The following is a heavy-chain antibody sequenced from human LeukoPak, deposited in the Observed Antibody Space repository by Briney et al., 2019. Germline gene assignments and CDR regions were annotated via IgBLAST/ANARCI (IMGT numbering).Heavy chain of an antibody. CDR3: ARLYGSGWFDGDF. J-gene: IGHJ4*02. Sequence: SETLSLTCGVSGGSISNTNWWAWVRQPPGKGLEWIGYIYYSGSTNYNPSLKSRVTISVDTSKNQFSLKLSSVTAADTAVYYCARLYGSGWFDGDFWGRGTLVTVSS. CDR1: GGSISNTNW. CDR2: IYYSGST. V-gene: IGHV4-4*02. D-gene: IGHD6-19*01.